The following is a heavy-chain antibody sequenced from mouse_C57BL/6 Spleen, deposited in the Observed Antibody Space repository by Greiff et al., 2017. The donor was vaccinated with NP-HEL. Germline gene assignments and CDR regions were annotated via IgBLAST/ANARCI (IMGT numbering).Heavy chain of an antibody. Sequence: EVQLVESGGGLVKPGGSLKLSCAASGFTFSSYTMSWVRQTPEKRLEWVATISGGGGNTYYPDSVKGRFTISRDNAKNTLYLQMSSLRSEDTALYYCARHPDGPWAMDYWGQGTSVTVSS. CDR3: ARHPDGPWAMDY. CDR1: GFTFSSYT. J-gene: IGHJ4*01. V-gene: IGHV5-9*01. CDR2: ISGGGGNT. D-gene: IGHD2-3*01.